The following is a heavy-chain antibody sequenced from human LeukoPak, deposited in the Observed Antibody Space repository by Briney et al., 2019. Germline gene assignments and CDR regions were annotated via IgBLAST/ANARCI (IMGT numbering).Heavy chain of an antibody. V-gene: IGHV3-7*01. D-gene: IGHD3-10*01. CDR2: IRDDGGEI. Sequence: GGSLRLSCEASGFTFSSYWMSWVRQAPGKGLEWVANIRDDGGEIYYVDSVKGRFTISRDNAKNSLYLQMNSLRAEDTAVYYCARDVSGGYWGQGTLVTVSS. CDR1: GFTFSSYW. J-gene: IGHJ4*02. CDR3: ARDVSGGY.